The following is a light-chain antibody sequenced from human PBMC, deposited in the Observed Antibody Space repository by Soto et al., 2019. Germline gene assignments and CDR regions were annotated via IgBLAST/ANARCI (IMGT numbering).Light chain of an antibody. J-gene: IGLJ1*01. CDR3: CSYTSRTTDV. V-gene: IGLV2-14*01. Sequence: QSALTQPASVSGSPGQSITISCTGTASDVGGYNYVSWYQQHPGKAPKLMIHAVSNRPSGISSRFSGSKSGNTASLTISGLQSEDEADYFCCSYTSRTTDVFGTGTKATVL. CDR1: ASDVGGYNY. CDR2: AVS.